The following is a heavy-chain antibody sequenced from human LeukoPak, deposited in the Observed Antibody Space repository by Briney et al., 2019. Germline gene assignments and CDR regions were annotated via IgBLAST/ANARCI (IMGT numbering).Heavy chain of an antibody. CDR3: XRDXSGYTFXX. J-gene: IGHJ4*02. D-gene: IGHD5-18*01. Sequence: WXSSXSXTGNXIYXADSXKXRFTISRDNAKNPLYLQMNSLRAEDTAVYYCXRDXSGYTFXXWGQGTLVTVSS. V-gene: IGHV3-21*01. CDR2: XSXTGNXI.